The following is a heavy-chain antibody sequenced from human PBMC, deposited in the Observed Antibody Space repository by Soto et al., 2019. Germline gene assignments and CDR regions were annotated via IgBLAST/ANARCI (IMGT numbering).Heavy chain of an antibody. V-gene: IGHV3-33*01. CDR1: GFTFSTYG. Sequence: GGSLRLSCTPSGFTFSTYGMHWARQAPGKGLEWVAVIWYDGSNKVYADSVKGRFTISRDNSKNTLYLQMNSLRAEDTAVYYCARDLSGDYGAIDTWGQGTMVTVSS. D-gene: IGHD4-17*01. CDR3: ARDLSGDYGAIDT. J-gene: IGHJ3*02. CDR2: IWYDGSNK.